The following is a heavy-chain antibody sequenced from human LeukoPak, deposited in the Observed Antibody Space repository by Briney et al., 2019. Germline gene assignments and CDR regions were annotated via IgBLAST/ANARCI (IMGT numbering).Heavy chain of an antibody. V-gene: IGHV3-7*01. CDR1: GFSFSGSW. J-gene: IGHJ3*02. CDR2: MNPDGSAI. Sequence: GGSLRLSCTASGFSFSGSWMSWVRQLPGKGLEWLADMNPDGSAIVYVGSVKGRFTVSRNNAKNSLYLQMDGLRAEDTAVYYCARDPLNGALDIWGQGTLVTVSS. CDR3: ARDPLNGALDI.